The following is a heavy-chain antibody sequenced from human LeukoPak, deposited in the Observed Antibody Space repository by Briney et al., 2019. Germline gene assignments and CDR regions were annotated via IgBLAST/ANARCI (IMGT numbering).Heavy chain of an antibody. CDR2: ISAYNGNT. Sequence: AASVKVSCKASGYTFISYGISWVRQAPGQGLEWMGWISAYNGNTNYPQKLQGRVTMTTDTSTSTAYMELRSLRSDDTAVYYCARDLYYYGSRSPNWFDPWGQGTLVTVSS. CDR1: GYTFISYG. J-gene: IGHJ5*02. CDR3: ARDLYYYGSRSPNWFDP. V-gene: IGHV1-18*01. D-gene: IGHD3-10*01.